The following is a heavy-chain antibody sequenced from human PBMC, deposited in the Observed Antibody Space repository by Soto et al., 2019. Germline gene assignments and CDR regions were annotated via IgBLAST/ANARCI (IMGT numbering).Heavy chain of an antibody. CDR1: CGSFSSYY. J-gene: IGHJ4*02. V-gene: IGHV4-34*01. CDR2: INHSGST. D-gene: IGHD6-6*01. CDR3: ARTSRFDC. Sequence: QVQLQQWGAGLLKPSETLSLTCAVYCGSFSSYYWSWIRQPPGKGLEWIGEINHSGSTNYNPSLKSRVTMSVDTSKNQFSLKLSSVTAAHPAVYYCARTSRFDCWGQGTLVTVSS.